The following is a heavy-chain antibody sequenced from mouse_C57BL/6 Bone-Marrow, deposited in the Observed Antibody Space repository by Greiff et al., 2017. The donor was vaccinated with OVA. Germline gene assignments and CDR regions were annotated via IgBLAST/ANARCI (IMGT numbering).Heavy chain of an antibody. J-gene: IGHJ2*01. D-gene: IGHD2-2*01. V-gene: IGHV3-5*01. CDR2: IYYSGTI. Sequence: EVKVVESGPGLVKPSQTVFLTCTVTGISITTGNYRWSWIRQFPGNKLEWIGYIYYSGTITYNPSLTSRTTITRDTPKNQFFLEMNSVTAEDTATYYCARAGDGYAYFDYWGQGTTLTVSS. CDR1: GISITTGNYR. CDR3: ARAGDGYAYFDY.